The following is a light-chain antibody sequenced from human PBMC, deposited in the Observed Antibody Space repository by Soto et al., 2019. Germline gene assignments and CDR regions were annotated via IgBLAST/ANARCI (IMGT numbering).Light chain of an antibody. CDR3: QQYGSSGT. V-gene: IGKV3-20*01. Sequence: EIVLTQSPGTLSLSPGERATLSCRASQTVSSDFLAWYQQKPGQPPRLLIYGASSRATGIPDRFSGSGSGTDFTLTISRLEPEDFAVYYCQQYGSSGTFGQGTKVDI. CDR2: GAS. CDR1: QTVSSDF. J-gene: IGKJ1*01.